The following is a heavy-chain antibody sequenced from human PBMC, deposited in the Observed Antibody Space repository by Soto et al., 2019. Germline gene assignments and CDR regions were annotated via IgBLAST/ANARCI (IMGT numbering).Heavy chain of an antibody. J-gene: IGHJ4*02. CDR3: AEEDGTGFKS. V-gene: IGHV1-69*04. D-gene: IGHD1-1*01. CDR2: IFPLLAMV. CDR1: GGDLTNSG. Sequence: QVHLVQSGAEMKKPGSSVKVSCKVSGGDLTNSGISWVRQAPGQGLEWMGGIFPLLAMVDYSQKFQGRVTITADESTNTTYVDLGSLKSDDTAVYYGAEEDGTGFKSWGQGTLVIVSS.